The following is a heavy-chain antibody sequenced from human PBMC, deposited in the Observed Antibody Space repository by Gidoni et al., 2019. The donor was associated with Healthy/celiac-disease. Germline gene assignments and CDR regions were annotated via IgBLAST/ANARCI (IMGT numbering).Heavy chain of an antibody. CDR1: GGSISSYY. CDR2: IYYSGST. V-gene: IGHV4-59*01. CDR3: ARGPMLRLGELSYDY. D-gene: IGHD3-16*02. J-gene: IGHJ4*02. Sequence: QVQLQESGPGLVKPSETLSLTCTVSGGSISSYYWSWIRQPPGKGLEWIGYIYYSGSTNYNPSRKSRVTISVDTSKNQFSLKLSSVTAADTAVYYCARGPMLRLGELSYDYWGQGTLVTVSS.